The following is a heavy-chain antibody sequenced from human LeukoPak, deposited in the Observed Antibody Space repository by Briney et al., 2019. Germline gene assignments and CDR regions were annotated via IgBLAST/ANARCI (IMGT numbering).Heavy chain of an antibody. CDR3: ARDGFGTGSN. D-gene: IGHD3-16*01. CDR2: IKQDGSEK. J-gene: IGHJ4*02. CDR1: GPTFSNYW. V-gene: IGHV3-7*03. Sequence: PGGSLRLSCAASGPTFSNYWMDWVRQAPGKGLEWVANIKQDGSEKNYVDSVKGRFIISRDNAKNSLYLQMNTLRVDDTAVYYCARDGFGTGSNWGQGTLVTVSS.